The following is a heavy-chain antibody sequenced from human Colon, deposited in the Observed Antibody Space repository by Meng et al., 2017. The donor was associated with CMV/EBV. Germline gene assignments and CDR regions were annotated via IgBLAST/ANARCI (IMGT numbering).Heavy chain of an antibody. CDR1: GFIFRAYA. V-gene: IGHV3-30-3*01. CDR2: KSADGSIE. Sequence: GESLKISCAGSGFIFRAYAMHWVRQAPGKGLEWLAVKSADGSIEYHADFVKGQFIISRDNSKSSLYLQMNSLTSDDTAVYYCARDRLGGIDFWGQGTLVTVSS. CDR3: ARDRLGGIDF. J-gene: IGHJ4*02. D-gene: IGHD3-16*01.